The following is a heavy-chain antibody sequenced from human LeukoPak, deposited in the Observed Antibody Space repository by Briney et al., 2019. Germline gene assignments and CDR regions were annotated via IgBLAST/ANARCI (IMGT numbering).Heavy chain of an antibody. Sequence: SETLSLTCAVYGGSFSGYYWSWIRQPPGKGLEWIGGINHSGSTNYNPSLKSRVTISVDTSKNQFSLKLSSVTAADTAVYYCARSVDTAMVTPLDYWGQGTLVTVSS. J-gene: IGHJ4*02. CDR1: GGSFSGYY. V-gene: IGHV4-34*01. CDR3: ARSVDTAMVTPLDY. D-gene: IGHD5-18*01. CDR2: INHSGST.